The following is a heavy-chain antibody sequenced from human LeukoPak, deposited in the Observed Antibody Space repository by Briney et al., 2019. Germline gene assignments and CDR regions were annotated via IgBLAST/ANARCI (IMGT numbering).Heavy chain of an antibody. CDR3: ASIVVVPAAPRRDAFDI. D-gene: IGHD2-2*01. CDR1: GFTFSDYY. V-gene: IGHV3-23*01. CDR2: ISGSGGST. J-gene: IGHJ3*02. Sequence: PGGSLRLSCAASGFTFSDYYMTWIRQAPGKGLEWVSAISGSGGSTYYADSVKGRFTISRDNSKNTLYLQMNSLRAEDTAVYYCASIVVVPAAPRRDAFDIWGQGTMVTVSS.